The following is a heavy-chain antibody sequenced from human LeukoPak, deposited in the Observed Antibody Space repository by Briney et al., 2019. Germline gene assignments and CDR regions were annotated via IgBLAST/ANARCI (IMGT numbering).Heavy chain of an antibody. Sequence: SETLSLTCTVSGGSISSYYWNWIRQPPGKGLEWIGYIYYSGTTYYNPSLKSRVTISVDTSKNQFSLKLSSVTAADTAVYYCARLSDIRGYSGYDPYATTYFDYWGQGTLVTVSS. CDR3: ARLSDIRGYSGYDPYATTYFDY. CDR1: GGSISSYY. D-gene: IGHD5-12*01. V-gene: IGHV4-59*08. CDR2: IYYSGTT. J-gene: IGHJ4*02.